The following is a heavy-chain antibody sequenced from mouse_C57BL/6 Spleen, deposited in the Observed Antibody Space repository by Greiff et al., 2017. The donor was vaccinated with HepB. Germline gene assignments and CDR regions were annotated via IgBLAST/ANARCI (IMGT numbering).Heavy chain of an antibody. J-gene: IGHJ4*01. Sequence: QVQLQQSGAELVRPGASVTLSCKASGYTFTDYEMHWVKQTPVHGLEWIGAIDPETGGTAYNQKFKGKAILTADKSSSTAYMELRSLTSEDSAVYYCTRSGSSPLYAMDYWGQGTSVTVSS. CDR2: IDPETGGT. V-gene: IGHV1-15*01. CDR1: GYTFTDYE. CDR3: TRSGSSPLYAMDY. D-gene: IGHD1-1*01.